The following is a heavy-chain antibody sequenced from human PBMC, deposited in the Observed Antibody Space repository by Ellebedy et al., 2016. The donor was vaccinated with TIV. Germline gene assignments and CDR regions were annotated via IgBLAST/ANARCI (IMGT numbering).Heavy chain of an antibody. Sequence: SETLSLXCAVSGGSISSSNWWSWVRQPPGKGLEWIGEIYHSGSTNYNPSLKSRVTISVDTSKNQFSLKLSSVTAADTAVYYCAREALVWSMLHGMDVWGQGTTVTVSS. CDR3: AREALVWSMLHGMDV. J-gene: IGHJ6*02. CDR2: IYHSGST. CDR1: GGSISSSNW. D-gene: IGHD2-8*01. V-gene: IGHV4-4*02.